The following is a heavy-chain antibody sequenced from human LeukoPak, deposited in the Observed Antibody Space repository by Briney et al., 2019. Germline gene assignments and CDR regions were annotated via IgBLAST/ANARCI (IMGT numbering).Heavy chain of an antibody. CDR3: ARLTGSTDPFDY. D-gene: IGHD1-7*01. Sequence: GGSLRLSCAASGFTFSGYSMHWVRQASGKGLEWVGRVRVKTYNYATTYAASVKGRFTISRDDLKNTAYLQMNSLKTEDTAVYYCARLTGSTDPFDYWGQGTLVTVSS. CDR2: VRVKTYNYAT. J-gene: IGHJ4*02. V-gene: IGHV3-73*01. CDR1: GFTFSGYS.